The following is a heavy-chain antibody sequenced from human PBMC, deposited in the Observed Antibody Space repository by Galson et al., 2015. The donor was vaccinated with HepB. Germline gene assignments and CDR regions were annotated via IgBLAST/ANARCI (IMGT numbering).Heavy chain of an antibody. J-gene: IGHJ3*02. Sequence: SLRLSCAASGFTFSSYAMSWVRQAPGKGPEWVSAISGSGGSTYYADSVKGRFTISRDNSKNTLYLQMNSLRAEDTAVYYCAKDRKSFHSIVVVPAAVTNAAFDIWGQGTMVTVSS. V-gene: IGHV3-23*01. CDR1: GFTFSSYA. D-gene: IGHD2-2*01. CDR2: ISGSGGST. CDR3: AKDRKSFHSIVVVPAAVTNAAFDI.